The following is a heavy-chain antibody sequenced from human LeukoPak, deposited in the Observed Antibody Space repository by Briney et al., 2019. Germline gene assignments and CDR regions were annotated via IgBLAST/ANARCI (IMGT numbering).Heavy chain of an antibody. CDR2: INPSGGST. V-gene: IGHV1-46*03. CDR3: ARDAGGYCSGTSCPTGYFQH. CDR1: GYTFTSYY. Sequence: ASVKVSCKASGYTFTSYYMHWVRQAPGQGLEWMGIINPSGGSTSYAQKFQGRVTMTRDTSTSTVYMELSSLRSEDTAVYYCARDAGGYCSGTSCPTGYFQHWGQGTLVTVSS. D-gene: IGHD2-2*01. J-gene: IGHJ1*01.